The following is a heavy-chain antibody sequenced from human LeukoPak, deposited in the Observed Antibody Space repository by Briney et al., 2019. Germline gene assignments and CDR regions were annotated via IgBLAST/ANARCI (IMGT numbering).Heavy chain of an antibody. J-gene: IGHJ5*02. V-gene: IGHV4-59*08. D-gene: IGHD5-12*01. CDR1: GGSITSYY. CDR2: IYYSGST. CDR3: ARRGVATHNWFDP. Sequence: SETLSLTCTVSGGSITSYYWSWVRQPPGKGLEWSGYIYYSGSTNYNPSLKSRVTISVDTSKNQFALKLSSVTAADTAVYYCARRGVATHNWFDPWGQGTLVTVSS.